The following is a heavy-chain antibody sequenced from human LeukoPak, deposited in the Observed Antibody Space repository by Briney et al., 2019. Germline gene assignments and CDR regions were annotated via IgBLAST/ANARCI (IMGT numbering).Heavy chain of an antibody. CDR2: IYYSGST. J-gene: IGHJ4*02. V-gene: IGHV4-61*01. CDR3: ARVRYYYGSGSLGFDY. CDR1: GGSVSSGSYY. D-gene: IGHD3-10*01. Sequence: SETLSLSCTVSGGSVSSGSYYWSWIRQPPGKGLEWIGYIYYSGSTNYNPSLKSRVTISVDTSNNQFSLKLSSVTAADTAVYYCARVRYYYGSGSLGFDYWGQGTLVTVSS.